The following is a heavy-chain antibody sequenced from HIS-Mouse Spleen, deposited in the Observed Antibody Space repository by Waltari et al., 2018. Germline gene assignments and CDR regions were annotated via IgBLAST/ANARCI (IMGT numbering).Heavy chain of an antibody. V-gene: IGHV4-39*07. CDR2: IYYSGST. CDR3: AREIPYSSSWYDWYFDL. J-gene: IGHJ2*01. Sequence: QLQLQESGPGLVKPSETLSLTCTVSGGSISSSSYYWGWIRQPPGKGLGWIGSIYYSGSTDYHPSVKSRVTISVDTSKNQCSLKLGSVTAADTAVYYCAREIPYSSSWYDWYFDLWGRGTLVTVSS. CDR1: GGSISSSSYY. D-gene: IGHD6-13*01.